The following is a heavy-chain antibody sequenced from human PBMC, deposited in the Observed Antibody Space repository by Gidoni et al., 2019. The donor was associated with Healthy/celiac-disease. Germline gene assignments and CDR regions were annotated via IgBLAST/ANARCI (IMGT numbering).Heavy chain of an antibody. Sequence: EVQLVESGGSLVKPGRSLRISCEASGFTFDDYAMHWVRQAPGKGLEWVSGVSWNSGSIGYADSVKGRFTISRDNAKNSLYLQMNSLRAEDTALYYCAKDYTIFGVVTSPDAFDIWGQGTMVTVSS. V-gene: IGHV3-9*01. CDR3: AKDYTIFGVVTSPDAFDI. J-gene: IGHJ3*02. D-gene: IGHD3-3*01. CDR1: GFTFDDYA. CDR2: VSWNSGSI.